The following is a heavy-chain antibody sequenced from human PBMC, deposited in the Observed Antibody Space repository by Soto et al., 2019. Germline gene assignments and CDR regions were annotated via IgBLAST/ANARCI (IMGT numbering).Heavy chain of an antibody. V-gene: IGHV3-66*01. CDR1: GFTVSNNY. Sequence: LVESGGGLVQPGGSLRLSCAASGFTVSNNYMSWVRQAPGKGLEWVSLIYSGGSTHYADSVKGRFTISRDNSKNTLYLQMSSLRVEDTAVYYCAGYSHKGDWGQGTVVTVSS. CDR2: IYSGGST. CDR3: AGYSHKGD. J-gene: IGHJ4*02. D-gene: IGHD1-26*01.